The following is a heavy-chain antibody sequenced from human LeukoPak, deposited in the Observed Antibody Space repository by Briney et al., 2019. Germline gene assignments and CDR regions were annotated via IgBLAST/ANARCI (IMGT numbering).Heavy chain of an antibody. CDR1: GGSISSYY. CDR2: IYSSGST. V-gene: IGHV4-59*01. D-gene: IGHD3-10*01. CDR3: ARVFDSGSQAYFYYMDV. J-gene: IGHJ6*03. Sequence: SETLSLTCTVSGGSISSYYWSWIRQPPGKGLEWIGYIYSSGSTNYNPSLKSRVTMSVDTSKNQFSLKVSSVTAADTAVYYCARVFDSGSQAYFYYMDVWGKGTTVTISS.